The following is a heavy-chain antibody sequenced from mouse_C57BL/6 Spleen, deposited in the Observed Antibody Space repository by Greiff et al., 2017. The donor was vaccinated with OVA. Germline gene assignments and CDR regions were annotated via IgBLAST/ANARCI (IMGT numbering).Heavy chain of an antibody. CDR2: ISSGSSTI. CDR3: ERPTGPESSYYIDY. Sequence: EVQRVESGGGLVKPGGSLKLSCAASGFTFSDYGMHWVRQAPEKGLEWVAYISSGSSTIYYADTVKGRFTISRDNAKNTLFLQMTSLRSEDTAMYYCERPTGPESSYYIDYWGQGTSLTVSS. V-gene: IGHV5-17*01. CDR1: GFTFSDYG. D-gene: IGHD4-1*02. J-gene: IGHJ2*02.